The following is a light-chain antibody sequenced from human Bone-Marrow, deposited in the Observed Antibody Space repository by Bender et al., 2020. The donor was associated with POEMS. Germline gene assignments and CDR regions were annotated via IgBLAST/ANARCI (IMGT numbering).Light chain of an antibody. CDR3: CSYAAGRTFVV. Sequence: QSALTQPASVSGSPGQSITISCTGTSSDVGNYNLVSWYQQHPGKAPQLIIFDVNKRPSGVSNRFSGSKSGNTASLTISGLEADDEADYYCCSYAAGRTFVVFGGGTKLTVL. J-gene: IGLJ3*02. V-gene: IGLV2-23*02. CDR2: DVN. CDR1: SSDVGNYNL.